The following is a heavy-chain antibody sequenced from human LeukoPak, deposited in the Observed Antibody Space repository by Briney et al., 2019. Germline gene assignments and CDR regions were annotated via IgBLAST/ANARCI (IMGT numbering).Heavy chain of an antibody. CDR1: ELTFSSFA. J-gene: IGHJ3*01. CDR3: AKCAQSYGNDAFDL. CDR2: IRGGGAGR. Sequence: GGSLRPSCAPSELTFSSFATSWVRPPPGRGREWVLYIRGGGAGRLYADSVKGRFTTSRDNSKSTLYLQMNSLRGEDTAVYYCAKCAQSYGNDAFDLWGPGTMVTVSS. V-gene: IGHV3-23*01. D-gene: IGHD5-18*01.